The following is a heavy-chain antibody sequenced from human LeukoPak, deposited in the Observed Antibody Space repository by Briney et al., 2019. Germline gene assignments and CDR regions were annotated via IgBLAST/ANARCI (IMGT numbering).Heavy chain of an antibody. J-gene: IGHJ4*02. CDR3: ASNWNDAFY. D-gene: IGHD1-20*01. Sequence: GGSLRLSCTVSGFTVSSNSMSWVRQAPGKGLEWVSAISGSGGSTYYADSVKGRFTISRDNSKNTLYLQMNSLRAEDTAVYYCASNWNDAFYWGQGTLVTVSS. V-gene: IGHV3-23*01. CDR1: GFTVSSNS. CDR2: ISGSGGST.